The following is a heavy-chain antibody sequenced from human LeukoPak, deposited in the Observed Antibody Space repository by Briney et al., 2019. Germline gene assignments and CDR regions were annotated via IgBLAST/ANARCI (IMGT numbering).Heavy chain of an antibody. D-gene: IGHD3-9*01. V-gene: IGHV3-21*01. Sequence: GFLRLSCATSGFTFSSYNMNWGRQAPGKGLEWVSSISSGSSYMYYADSVKGRFTISRDNAKNSLYLQMNSLRAEDTAVYYCARGEGYDILWFDPWGQGTLVTVSS. CDR1: GFTFSSYN. CDR3: ARGEGYDILWFDP. CDR2: ISSGSSYM. J-gene: IGHJ5*02.